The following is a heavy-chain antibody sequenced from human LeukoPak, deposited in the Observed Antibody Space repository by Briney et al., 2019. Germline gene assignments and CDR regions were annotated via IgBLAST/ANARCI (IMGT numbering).Heavy chain of an antibody. CDR2: IYSGGST. CDR1: GFTVSSNY. D-gene: IGHD4-17*01. Sequence: AGGSLRLSCAASGFTVSSNYMSWVRQAPGKGLEWVSVIYSGGSTYYADPVKGRFTISRDNSKNTLYLQMNSLRAEDTAVYYCARGQGDYGGNWFDPWGQGTLVTVSS. V-gene: IGHV3-53*01. CDR3: ARGQGDYGGNWFDP. J-gene: IGHJ5*02.